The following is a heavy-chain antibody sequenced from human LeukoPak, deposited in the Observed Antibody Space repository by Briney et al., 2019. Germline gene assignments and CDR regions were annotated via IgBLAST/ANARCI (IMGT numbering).Heavy chain of an antibody. V-gene: IGHV3-7*03. CDR2: IRQDGDTK. CDR1: GFPFNAYW. Sequence: GGSLRLSCAASGFPFNAYWMTWVRQAPGKGLEWVANIRQDGDTKYYVDSVKGRFTISRDNAMNSLYLQMNSLRAEDTAIYYCARSLPYGTTWYGRSDFWGQGTLVTASS. CDR3: ARSLPYGTTWYGRSDF. D-gene: IGHD6-13*01. J-gene: IGHJ4*02.